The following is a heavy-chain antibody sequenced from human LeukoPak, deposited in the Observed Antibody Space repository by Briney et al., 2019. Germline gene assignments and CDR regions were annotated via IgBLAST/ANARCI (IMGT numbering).Heavy chain of an antibody. J-gene: IGHJ3*02. CDR2: ISSSSSTI. Sequence: AGGSLRLSCAASGFTFSSYSMNWVRQAPGKGLEWVSYISSSSSTIYYADSVKGRFTISRDNAKNSLYLQMNSLRAEDTAVYYCARDPITLRFLEWLLSTPGSGHDAFDIWGQGTMVTVSS. V-gene: IGHV3-48*01. CDR1: GFTFSSYS. CDR3: ARDPITLRFLEWLLSTPGSGHDAFDI. D-gene: IGHD3-3*01.